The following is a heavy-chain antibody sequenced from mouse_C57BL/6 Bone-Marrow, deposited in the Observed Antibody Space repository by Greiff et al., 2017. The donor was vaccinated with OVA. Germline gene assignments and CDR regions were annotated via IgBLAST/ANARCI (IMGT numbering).Heavy chain of an antibody. Sequence: VQLQQSGPGLVQPSQSLSITCTVSGFSLTSYGVHWVRQSPGKGLEWLGVIWSGGSTDYNAAFISRLSISKDNSKSQVFFKMNSLQADDTAIYYCARQCNEGFAYWGQGTLVTVSA. J-gene: IGHJ3*01. CDR1: GFSLTSYG. D-gene: IGHD6-1*01. CDR3: ARQCNEGFAY. CDR2: IWSGGST. V-gene: IGHV2-2*01.